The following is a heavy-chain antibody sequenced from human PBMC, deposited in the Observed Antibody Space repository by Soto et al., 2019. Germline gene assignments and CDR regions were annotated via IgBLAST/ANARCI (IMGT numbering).Heavy chain of an antibody. CDR1: GFTFDDYA. CDR3: AKDIGLRLLYYGSGSYYDY. CDR2: ISWNSGSI. J-gene: IGHJ4*02. D-gene: IGHD3-10*01. V-gene: IGHV3-9*01. Sequence: EVQLVESGGGLVQPGRSPRLSCAASGFTFDDYAMHWVRQAPGKGLEWVSGISWNSGSIGYADSVKGRFTISRDNAKNSLYLQMNSLRAEDTALYYCAKDIGLRLLYYGSGSYYDYWGQGTLVTVSS.